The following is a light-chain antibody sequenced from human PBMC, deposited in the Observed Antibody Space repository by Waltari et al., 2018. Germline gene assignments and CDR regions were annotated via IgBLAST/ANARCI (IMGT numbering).Light chain of an antibody. CDR2: DAS. CDR3: QQYDNLPT. Sequence: DIPMTQSPSSLSASVRDRVTITCHASQAISNYLNWYQQKPGQAPKLLIYDASNLETGVPSRFSGSGSGTDFTFTISSLQPEDIATYYCQQYDNLPTFGGGTKVEIK. CDR1: QAISNY. J-gene: IGKJ4*01. V-gene: IGKV1-33*01.